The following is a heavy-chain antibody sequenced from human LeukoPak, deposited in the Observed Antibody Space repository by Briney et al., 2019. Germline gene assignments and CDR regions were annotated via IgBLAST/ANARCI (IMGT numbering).Heavy chain of an antibody. CDR3: ATRIAADLWAFDI. Sequence: SGGSLRLSCAASGFTFSSYSMNWVRQAPGKGLEWVSSISSSSSYIYYADSVKGRFTISRDNAKNSLYLQMNSLRAEDTAVYYCATRIAADLWAFDIWGQGTMVTVSS. J-gene: IGHJ3*02. D-gene: IGHD6-25*01. CDR1: GFTFSSYS. CDR2: ISSSSSYI. V-gene: IGHV3-21*04.